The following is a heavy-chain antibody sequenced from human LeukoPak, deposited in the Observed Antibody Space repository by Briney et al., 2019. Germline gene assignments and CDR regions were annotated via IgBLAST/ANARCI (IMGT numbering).Heavy chain of an antibody. CDR3: ARDLLVRGVIILTDYYYYGMDV. V-gene: IGHV1-69*13. D-gene: IGHD3-10*01. CDR2: IIPIFGTA. J-gene: IGHJ6*02. CDR1: GGTFSSYA. Sequence: SVKVSCKASGGTFSSYAISWVRQAPGQGLEWMGGIIPIFGTANYAQKFQGRVTITADGSTSTAYMELSSLRSEDTAVYYCARDLLVRGVIILTDYYYYGMDVWGQGTTVTVSS.